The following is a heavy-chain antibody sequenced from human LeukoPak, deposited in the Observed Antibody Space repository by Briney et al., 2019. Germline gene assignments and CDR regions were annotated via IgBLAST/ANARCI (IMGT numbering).Heavy chain of an antibody. J-gene: IGHJ4*02. Sequence: SETWSLTCTVSGGSIRSSSYYWGLIRQPPRKGLEWIGSIYYSGTTYYNPSLKSRVTISVDTSKIQFSLKLSSVTAADTAVYYCARLLGLRDYWGQGTLVTVSS. D-gene: IGHD3-3*02. CDR1: GGSIRSSSYY. V-gene: IGHV4-39*07. CDR3: ARLLGLRDY. CDR2: IYYSGTT.